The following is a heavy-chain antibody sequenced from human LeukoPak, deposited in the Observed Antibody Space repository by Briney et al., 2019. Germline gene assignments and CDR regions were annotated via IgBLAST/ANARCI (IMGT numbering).Heavy chain of an antibody. CDR2: INPSGGST. CDR1: GYTFTSYY. V-gene: IGHV1-46*01. CDR3: ATVRHYYDSSGFDY. D-gene: IGHD3-22*01. Sequence: ASVKVSCKAFGYTFTSYYMHWVRQAPGQGLEWMGIINPSGGSTSYAQKFQGRVTMTEDTSTDTAYMELSSLRSEDTAVYYCATVRHYYDSSGFDYWGQGTLVTVSS. J-gene: IGHJ4*02.